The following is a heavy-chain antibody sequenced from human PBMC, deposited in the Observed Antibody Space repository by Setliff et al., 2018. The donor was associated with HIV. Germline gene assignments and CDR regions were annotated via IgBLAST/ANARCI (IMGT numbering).Heavy chain of an antibody. CDR3: ARVGEMATIGYSYYYMDV. J-gene: IGHJ6*03. CDR2: IIPAFGTA. Sequence: VASVKVSCKTSGGTFSSYAVSWVRQAPGQGLEWMGGIIPAFGTANYAQKFQGRVTITADESTSTVYMELTSLRFEDTAVYYCARVGEMATIGYSYYYMDVWGKGTTVTVSS. CDR1: GGTFSSYA. V-gene: IGHV1-69*13. D-gene: IGHD5-12*01.